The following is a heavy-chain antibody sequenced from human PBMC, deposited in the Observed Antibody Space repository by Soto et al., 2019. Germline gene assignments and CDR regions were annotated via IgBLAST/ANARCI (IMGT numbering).Heavy chain of an antibody. J-gene: IGHJ4*02. CDR2: IYHTGST. Sequence: SETLSLTCTVSGGSMSRGDYYWSWIRQPPGKGLEWIGFIYHTGSTYYSPSLKHRVAISVDTSKNQFSLKLSSVTAADTAVYYCARSNGDYGDYWGQGTLVTVSS. CDR3: ARSNGDYGDY. V-gene: IGHV4-30-4*01. D-gene: IGHD4-17*01. CDR1: GGSMSRGDYY.